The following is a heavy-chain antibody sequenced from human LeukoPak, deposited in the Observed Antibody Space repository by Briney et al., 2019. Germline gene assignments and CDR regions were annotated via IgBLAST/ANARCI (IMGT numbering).Heavy chain of an antibody. J-gene: IGHJ4*02. V-gene: IGHV4-34*01. CDR2: INHSGST. D-gene: IGHD6-13*01. Sequence: SETLSLTCGVYDGSFSSYYWSWIRQPPGKGLEWIGEINHSGSTNYNPSLKSRVTISVDTSKNQFSLKLSSVTAADTAVYYCAKDRGDSSSWSNFDYWGQGTLVTVSS. CDR1: DGSFSSYY. CDR3: AKDRGDSSSWSNFDY.